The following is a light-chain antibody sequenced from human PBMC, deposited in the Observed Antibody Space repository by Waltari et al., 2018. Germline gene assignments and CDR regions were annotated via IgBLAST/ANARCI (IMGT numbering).Light chain of an antibody. J-gene: IGLJ2*01. Sequence: QSALTQPASVSGSPGQSITISCPGTSSDVGCYNYVPWYQQHPGKAPKLMIYDVSKRPSGVSNRFSGSKSGNTASLTISGLQAEDEADYYCCSYAGSSTVVFGGGTKLTVL. CDR1: SSDVGCYNY. CDR3: CSYAGSSTVV. V-gene: IGLV2-23*02. CDR2: DVS.